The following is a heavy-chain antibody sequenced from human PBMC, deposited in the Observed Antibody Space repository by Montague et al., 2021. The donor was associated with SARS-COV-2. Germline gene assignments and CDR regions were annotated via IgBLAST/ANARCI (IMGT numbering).Heavy chain of an antibody. J-gene: IGHJ4*02. V-gene: IGHV4-34*01. Sequence: SETLSLTCAVYGGSFNDYYWSWIRQPPGKGLEWIGEINHGGSTNYSPSLKSRVTISADTSKNQFSLKLKSVTAADTANYYCARGPQGVAMIVVVMIGAEYYFDYWGQGSLVTVSS. CDR2: INHGGST. D-gene: IGHD3-22*01. CDR1: GGSFNDYY. CDR3: ARGPQGVAMIVVVMIGAEYYFDY.